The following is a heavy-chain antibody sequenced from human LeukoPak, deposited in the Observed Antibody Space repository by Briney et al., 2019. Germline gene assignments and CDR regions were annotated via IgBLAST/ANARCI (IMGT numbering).Heavy chain of an antibody. CDR3: ARVVRSYWNWFDP. CDR2: IYYSGST. Sequence: SETLSLTCTVSGGSISSSSYYWGWIRQPPGKGLEWIGSIYYSGSTYYNPSLKSRVTISVDTSKNQFSLKLSSATAADTAVYYCARVVRSYWNWFDPWGQGTLVTVSS. CDR1: GGSISSSSYY. D-gene: IGHD5-18*01. V-gene: IGHV4-39*07. J-gene: IGHJ5*02.